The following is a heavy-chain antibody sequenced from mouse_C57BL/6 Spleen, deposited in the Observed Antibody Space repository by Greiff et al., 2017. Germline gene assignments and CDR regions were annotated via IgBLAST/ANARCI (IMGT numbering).Heavy chain of an antibody. CDR3: ERHGYGDLDY. Sequence: EVKVVESGGGLVKPGGSLKLSCAASGFTFSSYSMSWVRQTPEKRLEWVATISGGGGNTYYPDSVKGRFTISRDNAKNTLYLQMSSLRSEDTALYYCERHGYGDLDYWGQGTTVTVSS. V-gene: IGHV5-9*01. J-gene: IGHJ2*01. D-gene: IGHD2-2*01. CDR2: ISGGGGNT. CDR1: GFTFSSYS.